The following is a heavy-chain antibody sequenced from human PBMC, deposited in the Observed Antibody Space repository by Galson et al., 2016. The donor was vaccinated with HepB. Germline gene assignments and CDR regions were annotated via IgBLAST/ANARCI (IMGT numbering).Heavy chain of an antibody. V-gene: IGHV5-51*01. J-gene: IGHJ4*02. D-gene: IGHD2-15*01. Sequence: QSGAEVKKPGESLKISCQGSGYSLTSYWTGWVRQMPGKGLEWMGIIYPGDSDTRYSPSFQGQVTFSADKSISTACLQCSLKASDTAMYYCARLERYCSGGSCYPTYFDYWGQGTLVTVSS. CDR1: GYSLTSYW. CDR2: IYPGDSDT. CDR3: ARLERYCSGGSCYPTYFDY.